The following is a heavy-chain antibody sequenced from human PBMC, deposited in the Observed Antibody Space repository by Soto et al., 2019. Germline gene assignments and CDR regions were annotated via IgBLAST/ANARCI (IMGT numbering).Heavy chain of an antibody. CDR1: GYTFTSYG. J-gene: IGHJ6*02. CDR2: ISAYNGNT. D-gene: IGHD3-3*01. V-gene: IGHV1-18*01. CDR3: ARDVTIFGVVIIPGIHYYYYYGMDV. Sequence: QVQLVQSGAEVKKPGASVKVSCKASGYTFTSYGISWVRQAPGQGLEWMGWISAYNGNTNYAQKLQGRVTMTTDTSTSTTYMELMSVRSDDTAVYYCARDVTIFGVVIIPGIHYYYYYGMDVWGQGTTVTVSS.